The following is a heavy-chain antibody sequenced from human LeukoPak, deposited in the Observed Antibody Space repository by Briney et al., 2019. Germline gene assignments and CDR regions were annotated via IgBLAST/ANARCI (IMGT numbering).Heavy chain of an antibody. D-gene: IGHD3-10*01. V-gene: IGHV4-34*01. J-gene: IGHJ6*03. CDR1: GGSFSGYY. CDR3: ARGGGKYGSGSYYRVGYYMDV. Sequence: SETLSLTCAVYGGSFSGYYWSWIRQPPGKGLEWIGEINHSGSTNYNPSLKSRVTISVDTSKNQFSLKLSSVTAADTAVYYCARGGGKYGSGSYYRVGYYMDVWGKGTTVTVSS. CDR2: INHSGST.